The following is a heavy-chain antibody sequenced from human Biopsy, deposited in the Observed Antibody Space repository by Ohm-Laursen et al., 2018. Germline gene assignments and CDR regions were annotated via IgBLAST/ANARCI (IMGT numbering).Heavy chain of an antibody. Sequence: TLSLTCTVSGVSINGGRYYWNWIRQHQGKGLEGIGNIFYSANTYYNPSLKSRVTISVDTSKNQFSLKLSSVTAADTAVYYCARLGSGDYFPTFFDFWGQGALVTVSS. CDR1: GVSINGGRYY. V-gene: IGHV4-31*02. CDR3: ARLGSGDYFPTFFDF. D-gene: IGHD5-12*01. J-gene: IGHJ4*02. CDR2: IFYSANT.